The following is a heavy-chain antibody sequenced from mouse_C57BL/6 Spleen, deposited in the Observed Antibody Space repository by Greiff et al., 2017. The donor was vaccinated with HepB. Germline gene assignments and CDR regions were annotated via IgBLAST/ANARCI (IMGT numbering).Heavy chain of an antibody. CDR3: VRDWDGVFDY. J-gene: IGHJ2*01. CDR1: GFSFNTYA. D-gene: IGHD4-1*01. V-gene: IGHV10-1*01. CDR2: IRSKSNNYAT. Sequence: EVKLVESGGGLVQPKGSLKLSCAASGFSFNTYAMNWVRQAPGKGLEWVARIRSKSNNYATYYADSVKDRFTISRDDSESMLYLQMNNLKTEDTAMYYCVRDWDGVFDYWGQGTTLTVSS.